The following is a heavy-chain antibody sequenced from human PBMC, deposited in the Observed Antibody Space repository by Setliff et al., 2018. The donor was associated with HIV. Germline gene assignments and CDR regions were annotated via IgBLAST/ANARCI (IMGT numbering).Heavy chain of an antibody. CDR1: GGTFSSYG. CDR2: IIPVFGTS. CDR3: ATENV. V-gene: IGHV1-69*06. J-gene: IGHJ4*02. Sequence: SVKVSCKASGGTFSSYGIGWVRQAPGQGLEWMGGIIPVFGTSNYAQNFQGTVTITADISTSTAYMELSSLRSEDTAVYYCATENVWGQGTLVTVSS. D-gene: IGHD1-1*01.